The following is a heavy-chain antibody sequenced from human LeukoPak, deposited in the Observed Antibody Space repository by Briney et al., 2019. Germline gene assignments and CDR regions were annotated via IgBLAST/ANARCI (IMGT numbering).Heavy chain of an antibody. CDR2: IYSGGST. CDR3: ARVVDHDYGDYYLDY. Sequence: PGGSLRLSRAASGFTVSSNDMSWVRQAPGKGLECISVIYSGGSTDYADSVKGRLTISRDNSKNTLYLQMNSLRAEDTAVYYCARVVDHDYGDYYLDYWGQGTLVTVSS. CDR1: GFTVSSND. V-gene: IGHV3-53*01. D-gene: IGHD4-17*01. J-gene: IGHJ4*02.